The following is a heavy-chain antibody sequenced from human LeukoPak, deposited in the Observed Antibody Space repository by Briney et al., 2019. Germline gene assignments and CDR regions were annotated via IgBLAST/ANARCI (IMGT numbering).Heavy chain of an antibody. V-gene: IGHV6-1*01. Sequence: SQTLSLTCAISGDSVSSNSAAWNWIRQSPSRGLEWLGRTYYRSKGYNDYAVSVKSRITINPDTSKNQFSLQLNPVTPEDTAVYYCARGGGLAAAGISHYYYYTDVWGKGTTVTVSS. J-gene: IGHJ6*03. CDR3: ARGGGLAAAGISHYYYYTDV. D-gene: IGHD6-13*01. CDR2: TYYRSKGYN. CDR1: GDSVSSNSAA.